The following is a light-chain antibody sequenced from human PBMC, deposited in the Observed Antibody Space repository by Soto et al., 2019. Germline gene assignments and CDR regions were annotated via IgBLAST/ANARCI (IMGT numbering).Light chain of an antibody. Sequence: AIQLTQSPSSLSASVGDRVTITCRASQGISSALAWYQQKPGKAPKLLIYDASSLESGVPSRFSGSGSGTDFTLTISSLPPEDFATYYCQQFNNYRYTFGQGTKLEIK. CDR3: QQFNNYRYT. CDR1: QGISSA. J-gene: IGKJ2*01. V-gene: IGKV1D-13*01. CDR2: DAS.